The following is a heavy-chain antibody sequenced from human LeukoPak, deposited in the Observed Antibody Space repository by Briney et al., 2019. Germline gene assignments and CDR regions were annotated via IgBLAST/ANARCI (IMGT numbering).Heavy chain of an antibody. V-gene: IGHV4-4*07. Sequence: SETLSLTCTVSGGSISSYYWSWIRQPAGKGLEWIGRIYTSGSTNYNPSLKSRVTMSVDTSKNQFSLKLSSVTAADTAVYYCAREAVAGTPGWFDPWGQGTLVTVSP. CDR3: AREAVAGTPGWFDP. CDR2: IYTSGST. J-gene: IGHJ5*02. D-gene: IGHD6-19*01. CDR1: GGSISSYY.